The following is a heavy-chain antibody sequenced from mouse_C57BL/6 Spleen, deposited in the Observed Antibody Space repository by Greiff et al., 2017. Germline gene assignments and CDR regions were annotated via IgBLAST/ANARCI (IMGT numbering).Heavy chain of an antibody. V-gene: IGHV1-50*01. CDR1: GYTFTSYW. Sequence: QVQLKQPGAELVKPGASVKLSCKASGYTFTSYWMQWVKQRPGQGLEWIGEIDPSDSYTDYNQKFKGKATLTVDTSSSTAYMQLSSLTSEDSAVYYCARAQATGWYFDVWGTGTTVTVSS. J-gene: IGHJ1*03. CDR3: ARAQATGWYFDV. CDR2: IDPSDSYT. D-gene: IGHD3-2*02.